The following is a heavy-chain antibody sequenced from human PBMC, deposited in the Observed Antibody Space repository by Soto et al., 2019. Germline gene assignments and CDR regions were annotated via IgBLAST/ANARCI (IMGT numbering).Heavy chain of an antibody. CDR3: ASTRITIFGVVPAYSYYGMDV. V-gene: IGHV3-7*05. CDR2: IKQDGSEK. CDR1: GFTFSSYW. Sequence: GGSLRLSCAASGFTFSSYWMSWVRQAPGKGLEWVANIKQDGSEKYYVDSVKGRFTISRDNAKNSLYLQMNSLRAEDTAVYYCASTRITIFGVVPAYSYYGMDVWRQGTTVTVS. J-gene: IGHJ6*02. D-gene: IGHD3-3*01.